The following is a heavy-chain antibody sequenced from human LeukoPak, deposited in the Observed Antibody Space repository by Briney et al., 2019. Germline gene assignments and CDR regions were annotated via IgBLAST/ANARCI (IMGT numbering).Heavy chain of an antibody. D-gene: IGHD6-13*01. Sequence: PSETLSLTCAVYGGSFSGYYWSWIRQPPGKGLEWIWEINHSGSTNYNPSLKSRVTISVDTSKNQFSLKLSSVTAADTAVYYCARLLIYRYSSSSLPFDYWGQGTLVTVSS. CDR1: GGSFSGYY. V-gene: IGHV4-34*01. CDR2: INHSGST. CDR3: ARLLIYRYSSSSLPFDY. J-gene: IGHJ4*02.